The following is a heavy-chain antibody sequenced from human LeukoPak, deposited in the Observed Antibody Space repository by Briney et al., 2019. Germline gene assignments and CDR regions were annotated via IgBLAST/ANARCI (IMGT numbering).Heavy chain of an antibody. CDR2: VDHTGST. J-gene: IGHJ4*02. V-gene: IGHV4-59*01. CDR3: ASNTGTVFDY. CDR1: DDSITMYY. D-gene: IGHD7-27*01. Sequence: SETLSLTCTVSDDSITMYYWTWIRQPPGKGLEWIGYVDHTGSTKFNPSLNGRVSISLDMSKHQFSLNLTSVTAADTAVYYCASNTGTVFDYWGQGALVTVSS.